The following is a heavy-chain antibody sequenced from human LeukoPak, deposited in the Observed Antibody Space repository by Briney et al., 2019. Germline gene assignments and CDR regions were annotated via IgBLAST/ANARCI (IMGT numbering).Heavy chain of an antibody. J-gene: IGHJ4*02. V-gene: IGHV1-46*01. CDR2: FNPSGGST. D-gene: IGHD6-13*01. CDR3: ARDLGSSWYEVGYYFDY. CDR1: GYTFTSYY. Sequence: GASVKVSCKASGYTFTSYYMHWVRQAPGQGLEWMGIFNPSGGSTSYAQKFQGRVTMTRDTSTSTVYMELSSLRSEDTAVYYCARDLGSSWYEVGYYFDYWGQGTLVTVSS.